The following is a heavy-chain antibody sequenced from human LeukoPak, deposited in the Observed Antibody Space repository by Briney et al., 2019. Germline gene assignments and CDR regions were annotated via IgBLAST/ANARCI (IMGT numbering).Heavy chain of an antibody. CDR1: GGSISSSSYY. D-gene: IGHD6-19*01. V-gene: IGHV4-39*07. CDR2: IYYSGST. Sequence: SSETLSLTCTVSGGSISSSSYYWGWIRQPPGKGLEWIGSIYYSGSTYYNPSLKSRVTISVDTSKNQFSLKLSSVTAADTAVYYCARPHSSGWPFYYYYYMDVWGKGTTVTVSS. J-gene: IGHJ6*03. CDR3: ARPHSSGWPFYYYYYMDV.